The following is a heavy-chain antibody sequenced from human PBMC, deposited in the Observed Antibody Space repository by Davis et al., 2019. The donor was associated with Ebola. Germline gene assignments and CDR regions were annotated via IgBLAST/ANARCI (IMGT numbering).Heavy chain of an antibody. V-gene: IGHV1-8*01. Sequence: AASVKVSCKASGYTFTSYDVNWVRQAPGQGFEWVGWMNPNSGNTGYAQKFQGRVTMTRDTSISTAYMELSSLRSEDTAVYYCARAHNYGSYYYYGMDVWGQGTTVTVSS. D-gene: IGHD3-10*01. CDR1: GYTFTSYD. J-gene: IGHJ6*02. CDR3: ARAHNYGSYYYYGMDV. CDR2: MNPNSGNT.